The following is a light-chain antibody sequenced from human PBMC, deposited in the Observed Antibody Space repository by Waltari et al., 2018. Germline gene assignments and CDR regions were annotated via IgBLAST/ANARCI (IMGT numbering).Light chain of an antibody. J-gene: IGLJ2*01. CDR3: CSYAGSYVV. CDR2: DVS. CDR1: SSDVGGYNY. Sequence: QSALTQPRSVSGSPGQSVTISCTGTSSDVGGYNYVSWYQQHPGKAPKLMIYDVSKRPSGVPDRFSGSKSGYTASLTSSGLQAEDEADYYCCSYAGSYVVFGGGTKLTVL. V-gene: IGLV2-11*01.